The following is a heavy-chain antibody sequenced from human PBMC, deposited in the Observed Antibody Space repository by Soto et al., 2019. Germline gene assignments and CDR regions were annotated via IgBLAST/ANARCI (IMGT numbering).Heavy chain of an antibody. J-gene: IGHJ3*02. CDR1: GFTFSNYA. V-gene: IGHV3-23*01. Sequence: PGGSLRLSCAASGFTFSNYAMSWVRQAPGKGLEWVSVISGSGRSTYYAGSVKGRFTISRDNSKNTLYLQLNSLRAEDTAVYYCAKDAYYYDSSGSRDDVFDIWGQGTMVTVSS. CDR3: AKDAYYYDSSGSRDDVFDI. D-gene: IGHD3-22*01. CDR2: ISGSGRST.